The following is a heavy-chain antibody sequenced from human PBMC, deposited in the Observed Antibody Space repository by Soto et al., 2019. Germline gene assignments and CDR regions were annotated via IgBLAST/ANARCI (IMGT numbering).Heavy chain of an antibody. Sequence: SETLSLTGTVSGGSVSSGSYYWSWIRQPRGKGLEWIGYIYYSGSTNYNLSIKSRVTISVDTSKNQFSLKLSSVTAADTAVYYCARGVVGATPGSNWGQGTLVTVSS. D-gene: IGHD1-26*01. CDR3: ARGVVGATPGSN. V-gene: IGHV4-61*01. CDR2: IYYSGST. J-gene: IGHJ4*02. CDR1: GGSVSSGSYY.